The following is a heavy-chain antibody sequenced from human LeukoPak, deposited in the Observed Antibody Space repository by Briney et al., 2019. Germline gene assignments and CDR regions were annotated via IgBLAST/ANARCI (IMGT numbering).Heavy chain of an antibody. CDR1: GYTFTTYY. Sequence: ASVKVSCKASGYTFTTYYFHWVRQAPGQGLEWMGWINPNSGGTNYARKFQGRVTMTRDTSVSTAYMDLSRLTSDDTAVYYCARGGGSSHFDYWGQGTLVIVSS. CDR2: INPNSGGT. J-gene: IGHJ4*02. CDR3: ARGGGSSHFDY. D-gene: IGHD2-15*01. V-gene: IGHV1-2*02.